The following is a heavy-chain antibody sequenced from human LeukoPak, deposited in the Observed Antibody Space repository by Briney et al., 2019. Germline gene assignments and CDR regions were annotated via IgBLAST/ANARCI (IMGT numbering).Heavy chain of an antibody. V-gene: IGHV1-3*01. D-gene: IGHD3-22*01. CDR1: GYTFTSYA. J-gene: IGHJ4*02. CDR3: ARDEGPYYYDSSGYHDCFDY. CDR2: INAGNGNT. Sequence: ASVKVSCKASGYTFTSYAMHWVRQAPGQRLEWMGWINAGNGNTKYSQKFQGRVTITRDTSASTAYMELSSLRSEDTAVYYCARDEGPYYYDSSGYHDCFDYWGQGTLVTVSS.